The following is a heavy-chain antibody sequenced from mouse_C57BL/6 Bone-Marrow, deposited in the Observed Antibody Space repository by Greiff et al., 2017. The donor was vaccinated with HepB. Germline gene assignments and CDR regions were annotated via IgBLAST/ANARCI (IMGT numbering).Heavy chain of an antibody. J-gene: IGHJ3*01. CDR1: GFSLTSYG. V-gene: IGHV2-2*01. CDR2: IWSGGST. Sequence: QVQLKESGPGLVQPSQSLSITCTVSGFSLTSYGVHWVRQSPGKGLEWLGVIWSGGSTDYNAAFISRLSISKDNSTSQVFFKMNSLQADDTAIYYCARFAYWGQGTLVTVSA. CDR3: ARFAY.